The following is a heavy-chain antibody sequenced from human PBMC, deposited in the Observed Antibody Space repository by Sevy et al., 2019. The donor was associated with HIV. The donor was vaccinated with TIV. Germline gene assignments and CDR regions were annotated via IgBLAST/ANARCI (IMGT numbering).Heavy chain of an antibody. CDR2: MNPNSGNI. D-gene: IGHD2-21*02. J-gene: IGHJ4*02. CDR3: ARAHCGGDCSKRYYFDY. CDR1: GYTFTSYD. V-gene: IGHV1-8*01. Sequence: ASVKVSCKASGYTFTSYDINWVRQATGQGLEWMGWMNPNSGNIGYTQKFQGRVTMTRNTSISTAYMELSSLRSEDTAVYYCARAHCGGDCSKRYYFDYWGQRTLVTVSS.